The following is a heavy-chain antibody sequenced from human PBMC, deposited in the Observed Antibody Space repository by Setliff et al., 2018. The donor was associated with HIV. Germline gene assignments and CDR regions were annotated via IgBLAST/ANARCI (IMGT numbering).Heavy chain of an antibody. Sequence: SLKISCAASGFTFRSHAIHWVRQAPGKGLEWVAVIWYDGSSKYYAESVKGRFTLSRDNSKNTLFLQMNSLRDEDTAVYFCARDSCGGGNCYANWNFDFWGRGTLVTVSS. V-gene: IGHV3-33*01. J-gene: IGHJ2*01. CDR1: GFTFRSHA. D-gene: IGHD2-15*01. CDR2: IWYDGSSK. CDR3: ARDSCGGGNCYANWNFDF.